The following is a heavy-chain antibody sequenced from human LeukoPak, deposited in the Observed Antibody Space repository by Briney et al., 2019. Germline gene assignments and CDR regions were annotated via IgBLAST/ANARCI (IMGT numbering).Heavy chain of an antibody. D-gene: IGHD5-18*01. CDR3: ARASIGYLRYYGMDV. CDR1: GYTFTSYY. Sequence: ASVKVSCKASGYTFTSYYMHWVRQAPGQGLEWMGIINPSGGSTSYAQKFQGRVTMTRDTSTSTVYMELSSLRSEDTAVYYCARASIGYLRYYGMDVWGQGTTVTVSS. J-gene: IGHJ6*02. CDR2: INPSGGST. V-gene: IGHV1-46*01.